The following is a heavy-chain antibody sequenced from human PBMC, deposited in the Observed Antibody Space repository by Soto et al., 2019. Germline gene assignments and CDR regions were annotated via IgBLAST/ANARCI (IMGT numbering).Heavy chain of an antibody. CDR2: ISAYNGNT. CDR3: ARDRIDCSSTSLRLCSWFDP. Sequence: QVQLVQSGAEVKKPGASVKVSCTASGYTFTSYGISWVRQAPGQGLEWMGWISAYNGNTNYAQKLQGRVTMTTDTSTSTAYMELRSMISGDTDVYYCARDRIDCSSTSLRLCSWFDPWGQGTLVTVSS. CDR1: GYTFTSYG. V-gene: IGHV1-18*04. D-gene: IGHD2-2*01. J-gene: IGHJ5*02.